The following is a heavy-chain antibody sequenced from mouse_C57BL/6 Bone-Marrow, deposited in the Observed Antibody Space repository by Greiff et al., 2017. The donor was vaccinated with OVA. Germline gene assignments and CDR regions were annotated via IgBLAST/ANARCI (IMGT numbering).Heavy chain of an antibody. CDR3: ARSDSSGYDYAMDY. Sequence: VQLQQSGAELVRPGASVKLSCKASGYTFTDYYINWVKQRPGQGLEWIARIFPGSGNTYYNEKFKGKATLTAEKSASTAYMQLSSLTSEDSAVYVCARSDSSGYDYAMDYWGQGTSGTVSS. CDR1: GYTFTDYY. CDR2: IFPGSGNT. V-gene: IGHV1-76*01. J-gene: IGHJ4*01. D-gene: IGHD3-2*02.